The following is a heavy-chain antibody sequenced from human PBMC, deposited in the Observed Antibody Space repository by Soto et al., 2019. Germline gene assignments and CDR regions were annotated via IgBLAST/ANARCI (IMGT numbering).Heavy chain of an antibody. J-gene: IGHJ6*02. CDR1: GFTFSNYA. D-gene: IGHD3-10*01. Sequence: EVQLVESGGGLVQPGGSLRLSCAVSAASGFTFSNYAMSWVRQAPGKGLQWVSGLSGTGSSTYYADSVYGRFIISRDNSINTLYLQMNSLRDEDTAVYYCAKEAEMSVGYGMDVRGQGTTVTVSS. V-gene: IGHV3-23*04. CDR2: LSGTGSST. CDR3: AKEAEMSVGYGMDV.